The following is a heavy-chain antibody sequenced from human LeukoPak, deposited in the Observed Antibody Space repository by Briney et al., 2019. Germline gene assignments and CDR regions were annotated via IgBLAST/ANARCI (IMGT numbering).Heavy chain of an antibody. CDR2: ISAYNGNT. CDR3: AREIKYGGRYNWFDP. D-gene: IGHD4-23*01. CDR1: GYTFTSYG. J-gene: IGHJ5*02. V-gene: IGHV1-18*01. Sequence: ASVKVSCKASGYTFTSYGISWVRQAPGQGLEWMGWISAYNGNTNYAQKLQGRVTMTTDTSTSTAYMELRSLRSDDTAVYYCAREIKYGGRYNWFDPWGQGTLVTVSS.